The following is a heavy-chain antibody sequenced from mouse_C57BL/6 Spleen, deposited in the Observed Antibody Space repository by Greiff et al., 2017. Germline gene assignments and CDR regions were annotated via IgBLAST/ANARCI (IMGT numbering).Heavy chain of an antibody. Sequence: QVQLQQPGAELVRPGSSVKLTCKASGYTFTSYWMDWVKQRPGQGLEWIGNIYPSDSETHYNPKFKNKATLTIDKSSSTAYMQVSSLTSEDSAVYYCARDGLLDYWGQGTTLTVSS. CDR3: ARDGLLDY. D-gene: IGHD2-3*01. CDR2: IYPSDSET. CDR1: GYTFTSYW. V-gene: IGHV1-61*01. J-gene: IGHJ2*01.